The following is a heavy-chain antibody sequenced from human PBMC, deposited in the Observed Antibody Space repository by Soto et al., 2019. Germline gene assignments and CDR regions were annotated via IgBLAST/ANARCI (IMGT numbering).Heavy chain of an antibody. V-gene: IGHV1-8*01. CDR3: AREGKGVSACIDT. CDR1: GFTFTNYD. D-gene: IGHD2-8*01. CDR2: MNPTTGST. J-gene: IGHJ5*02. Sequence: QVQLVQSGAEVKKPGASVKVSCKAAGFTFTNYDVHWVRQAPGQGLERMGWMNPTTGSTGYARKVQGRLTMAMNTSISTAYMELTSMKPQDTAVYFCAREGKGVSACIDTWGQGTLVTVSS.